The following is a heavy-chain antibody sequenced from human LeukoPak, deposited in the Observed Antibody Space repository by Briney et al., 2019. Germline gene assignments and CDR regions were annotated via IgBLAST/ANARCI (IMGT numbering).Heavy chain of an antibody. CDR1: GFSFTNYG. D-gene: IGHD1-26*01. CDR2: IWNDGSSQ. Sequence: GGSLRLSCAASGFSFTNYGFHWVRQAPGKGLEWVAAIWNDGSSQYYADSVKGRFTISRDNSKDTLYLQMNSLRAEDTAVYYCVREVVGAIYFDYWGQGALVTVSS. V-gene: IGHV3-33*01. J-gene: IGHJ4*02. CDR3: VREVVGAIYFDY.